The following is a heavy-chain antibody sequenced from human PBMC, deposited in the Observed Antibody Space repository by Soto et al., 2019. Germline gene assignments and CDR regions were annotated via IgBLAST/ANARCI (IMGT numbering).Heavy chain of an antibody. CDR2: INPNSGGT. J-gene: IGHJ6*02. V-gene: IGHV1-2*04. CDR1: GYTFTGYY. D-gene: IGHD6-13*01. Sequence: GASVKVSCKASGYTFTGYYMHWVRQAPGQGLEWMGWINPNSGGTNYAQRFQGWVTMTRDTSISTAYMELSRLRSDDTAVYYCARMRTSSSWPCYYYYGMDVWGQGTTVTAP. CDR3: ARMRTSSSWPCYYYYGMDV.